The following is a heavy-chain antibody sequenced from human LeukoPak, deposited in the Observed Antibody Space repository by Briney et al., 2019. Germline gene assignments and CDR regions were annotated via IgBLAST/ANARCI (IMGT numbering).Heavy chain of an antibody. CDR1: GYTFTSYG. J-gene: IGHJ4*02. CDR3: AREKQSSSWYSFDY. CDR2: ISAYNGNT. D-gene: IGHD6-13*01. V-gene: IGHV1-18*01. Sequence: ASVKVSCKASGYTFTSYGISWVRQAPGQGLEWTGWISAYNGNTNYAQKLQGRVTMTTDTSTSTAYMELRSLRSDDTAVYYCAREKQSSSWYSFDYWGQGTLVTVSS.